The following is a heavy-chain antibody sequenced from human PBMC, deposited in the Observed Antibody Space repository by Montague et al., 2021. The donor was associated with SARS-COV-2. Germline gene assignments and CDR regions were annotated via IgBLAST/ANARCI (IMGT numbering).Heavy chain of an antibody. CDR2: FNYSGGN. CDR1: GGSIGSNY. CDR3: ARGIDPSGTYYLPY. V-gene: IGHV4-59*01. D-gene: IGHD3-10*01. Sequence: SETLSLTCFVSGGSIGSNYWSWLRHPPGKGLEWIGLFNYSGGNTYSPSSTSRVTISIDTPKNQFSLRLSSVTAADAAVYYCARGIDPSGTYYLPYGGQGTRVTVSS. J-gene: IGHJ4*02.